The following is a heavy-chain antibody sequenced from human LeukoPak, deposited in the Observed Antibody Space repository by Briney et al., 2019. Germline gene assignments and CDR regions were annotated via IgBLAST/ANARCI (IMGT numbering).Heavy chain of an antibody. J-gene: IGHJ6*03. D-gene: IGHD3-16*01. V-gene: IGHV1-46*01. CDR2: INPSGSST. Sequence: ASVKVSCKASGYTFTTYFMHWVRQAPGQGLEWMGIINPSGSSTRCAQKFQGRVTMTRDMSTSTVYMELSSLRSEDTAVYYCARGGIPQFYYYMDVWGKGTTVTVSS. CDR3: ARGGIPQFYYYMDV. CDR1: GYTFTTYF.